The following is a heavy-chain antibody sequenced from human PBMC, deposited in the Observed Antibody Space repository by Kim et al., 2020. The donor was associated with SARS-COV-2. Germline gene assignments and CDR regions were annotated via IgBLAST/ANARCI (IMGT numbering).Heavy chain of an antibody. CDR1: GGSISSGGYY. V-gene: IGHV4-31*03. D-gene: IGHD3-10*01. J-gene: IGHJ5*02. CDR3: AGEGSTGLLQTTYYYGSGSPRGPLGVIDP. Sequence: SETLSLTCTVSGGSISSGGYYWSWIRQHPGKGLEWIGYTYYSGRTYYNPSLKSRVTISVDTSKNQFSLKLSSVTAADTAVYYCAGEGSTGLLQTTYYYGSGSPRGPLGVIDPWGQGSLVTVSS. CDR2: TYYSGRT.